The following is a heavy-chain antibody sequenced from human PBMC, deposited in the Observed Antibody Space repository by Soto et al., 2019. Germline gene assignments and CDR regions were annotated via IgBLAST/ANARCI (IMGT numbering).Heavy chain of an antibody. CDR1: GFTFSDYG. Sequence: GGSLRLSCAVSGFTFSDYGMHWVRQAPGKGLEWVAVMSYAGTYKYYADSVKGRFTISRDLSGNTLFLQMNSLRLEGTAVYFCAKEMYPRTVLDSSSPWGDYWGRGTLVTVSS. V-gene: IGHV3-30*18. J-gene: IGHJ4*02. CDR2: MSYAGTYK. CDR3: AKEMYPRTVLDSSSPWGDY. D-gene: IGHD6-6*01.